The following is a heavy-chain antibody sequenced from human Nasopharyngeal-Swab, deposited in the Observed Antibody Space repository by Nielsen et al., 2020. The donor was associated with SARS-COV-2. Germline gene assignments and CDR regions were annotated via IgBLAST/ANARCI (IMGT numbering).Heavy chain of an antibody. J-gene: IGHJ4*02. CDR2: IWYDGSNK. D-gene: IGHD4-11*01. CDR3: ARDPMTTVSRFDY. Sequence: GGSLRLSCAASGFTFSSYAMHWVRQAPGKGLEWVAVIWYDGSNKYYADSVKGRFTISRDNSKNTLYLQMNSLRAEDTAVYYCARDPMTTVSRFDYWGQGTLVTVSS. V-gene: IGHV3-33*08. CDR1: GFTFSSYA.